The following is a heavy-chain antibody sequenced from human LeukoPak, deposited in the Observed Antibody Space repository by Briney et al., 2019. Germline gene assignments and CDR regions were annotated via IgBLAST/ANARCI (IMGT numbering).Heavy chain of an antibody. D-gene: IGHD5-18*01. CDR3: ASSGGYSYGPRGDY. V-gene: IGHV1-69*01. J-gene: IGHJ4*02. CDR1: GGTFSSYA. Sequence: SVKVSCKASGGTFSSYAISWVRQAPGQGLVWMGGIIPIFGTANYAQKFQGRVTITADESTSTAYMELSSLRSEDTAVYYCASSGGYSYGPRGDYWGQGTLVTVSS. CDR2: IIPIFGTA.